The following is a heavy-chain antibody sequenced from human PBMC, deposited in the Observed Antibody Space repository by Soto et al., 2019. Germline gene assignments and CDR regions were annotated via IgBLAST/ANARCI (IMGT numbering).Heavy chain of an antibody. J-gene: IGHJ5*02. CDR2: ISGSGGST. CDR3: AKDLGADTAMVTPWFDP. V-gene: IGHV3-23*01. D-gene: IGHD5-18*01. CDR1: GFTFSSYA. Sequence: GGSLRLSCAASGFTFSSYAMSWVRQAPGKGLEWVSAISGSGGSTYYADSVKGRFTISRDNSKNTLYLQMNSLRAEDTAVYYCAKDLGADTAMVTPWFDPWGQGTLVTVSS.